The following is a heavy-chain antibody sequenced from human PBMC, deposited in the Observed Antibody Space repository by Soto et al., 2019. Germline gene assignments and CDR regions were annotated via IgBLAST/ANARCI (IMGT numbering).Heavy chain of an antibody. CDR2: IAHDGSNN. J-gene: IGHJ6*02. V-gene: IGHV3-30*18. CDR1: GFTFSHYG. Sequence: QVQLVESGGGVVQPGRSLRLSCETSGFTFSHYGMHWVRQAPGKGLEWVALIAHDGSNNYYADSVKGRFAISRDNSKNTLYLQMNRLRAEDTAVYYCAKDLATVSTDYYYYAMDVWGLGTTVTVSS. CDR3: AKDLATVSTDYYYYAMDV. D-gene: IGHD4-4*01.